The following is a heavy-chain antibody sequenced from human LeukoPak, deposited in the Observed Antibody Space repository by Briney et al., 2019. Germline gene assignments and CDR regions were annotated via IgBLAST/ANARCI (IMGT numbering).Heavy chain of an antibody. CDR2: INPNSGGT. Sequence: GPSVKVSCTASGYTFTGYYMHWVRQAPGQGLEWMGWINPNSGGTNYAQKFQGRVAMTRDTSISTAYMELSRLRSDDTAVYYCARGFLVVVAAIRDLYYFDYWGQGTLVTVSS. CDR1: GYTFTGYY. J-gene: IGHJ4*02. D-gene: IGHD2-15*01. V-gene: IGHV1-2*02. CDR3: ARGFLVVVAAIRDLYYFDY.